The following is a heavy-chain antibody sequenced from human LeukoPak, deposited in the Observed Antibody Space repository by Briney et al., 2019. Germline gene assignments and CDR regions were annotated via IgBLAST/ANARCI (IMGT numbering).Heavy chain of an antibody. J-gene: IGHJ4*02. CDR2: ISGSGSST. D-gene: IGHD3-3*02. CDR1: GFTFSTYV. CDR3: AKPHYGSGYNS. Sequence: GGSLRLSCAASGFTFSTYVMSWVRQAPGKGLEWVSAISGSGSSTYYADSVKGRFTISRDNSRNTLYLQMNSLRAEDTAVYHCAKPHYGSGYNSWGQRTLVTVSS. V-gene: IGHV3-23*01.